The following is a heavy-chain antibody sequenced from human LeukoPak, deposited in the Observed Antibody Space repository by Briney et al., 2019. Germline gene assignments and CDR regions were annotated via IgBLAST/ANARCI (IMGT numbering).Heavy chain of an antibody. CDR1: GFTFSSYA. CDR2: ISSRSNYI. J-gene: IGHJ4*02. Sequence: PGGSLRLSCAASGFTFSSYAMNWVRQAPGKGLEWVSSISSRSNYIYYADSVKGRFTISRDNAKNSLYLQMNSLRAEDTAVYYCARGVESHVGYWGQGTLVTVSS. D-gene: IGHD3-3*01. V-gene: IGHV3-21*01. CDR3: ARGVESHVGY.